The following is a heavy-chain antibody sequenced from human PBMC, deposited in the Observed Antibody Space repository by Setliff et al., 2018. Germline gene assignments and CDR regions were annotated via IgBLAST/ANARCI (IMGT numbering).Heavy chain of an antibody. Sequence: PGGSLRLSCAASGFDFKTHWMDWARQAPGKGLEWVANIKEDGSQRNYVDAVRGRFTVSRDNARNLLYLQMNSLRAEDTAVYYCARETLNYNFWSGYYRYYYYGMDVWGQGTTVTVSS. CDR1: GFDFKTHW. V-gene: IGHV3-7*01. D-gene: IGHD3-3*01. CDR2: IKEDGSQR. CDR3: ARETLNYNFWSGYYRYYYYGMDV. J-gene: IGHJ6*02.